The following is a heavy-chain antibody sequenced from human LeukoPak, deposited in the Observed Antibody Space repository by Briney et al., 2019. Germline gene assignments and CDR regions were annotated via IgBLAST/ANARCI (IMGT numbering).Heavy chain of an antibody. J-gene: IGHJ3*02. CDR3: ARGEPYDI. Sequence: SETLSLTCTVSGGSLSSYYWSWVRQSPGKGLEWIGYIYYSGSTNYNPSLKSRVTISVDTSKNQFSLKLSSVTAADTAVYYCARGEPYDIWGQGTMVTVSS. V-gene: IGHV4-59*01. CDR1: GGSLSSYY. D-gene: IGHD1-26*01. CDR2: IYYSGST.